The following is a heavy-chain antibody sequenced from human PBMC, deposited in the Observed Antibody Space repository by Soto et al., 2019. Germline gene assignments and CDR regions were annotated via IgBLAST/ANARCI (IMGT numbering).Heavy chain of an antibody. CDR3: GRSGSIRFSPISYGMDV. V-gene: IGHV1-2*04. J-gene: IGHJ6*02. CDR1: GYTFTGYY. CDR2: INPNSGGT. Sequence: ASVKVSCKASGYTFTGYYMHWVRQAPGQGLEWMGWINPNSGGTNYAQKFQGWVTMTRDTSISTAYMELSRLRSDDTAVYYCGRSGSIRFSPISYGMDVWGQGTTVTVSS. D-gene: IGHD3-3*01.